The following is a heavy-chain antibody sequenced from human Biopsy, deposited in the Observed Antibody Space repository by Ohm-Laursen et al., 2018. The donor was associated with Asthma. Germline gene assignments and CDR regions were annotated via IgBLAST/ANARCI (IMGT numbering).Heavy chain of an antibody. J-gene: IGHJ4*02. CDR3: ARDVMEWYLPAFDF. D-gene: IGHD3-3*01. V-gene: IGHV3-30*03. Sequence: SLRLSCTAAGFTFSNYGMHWVRQAPGKGLEWVAVGGSYYDGGLKYYADSVNGRFTVSRDDSKNTLYLQMNSLRPDDTAVYYCARDVMEWYLPAFDFWGQGTLVTVSS. CDR2: GGSYYDGGLK. CDR1: GFTFSNYG.